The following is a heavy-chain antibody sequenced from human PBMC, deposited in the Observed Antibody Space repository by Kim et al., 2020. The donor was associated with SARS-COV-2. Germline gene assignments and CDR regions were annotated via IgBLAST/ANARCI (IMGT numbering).Heavy chain of an antibody. Sequence: SETLSLTCTVSGGSISSYYWSWIRQPPGKGLEWIGSIYYSGSTNYNPSPKSRVTISVDTSTNHSSLKLSSVIAADTAVYYCASIGGRADYFPHGGPGTL. D-gene: IGHD3-3*01. CDR2: IYYSGST. J-gene: IGHJ1*01. CDR3: ASIGGRADYFPH. V-gene: IGHV4-59*13. CDR1: GGSISSYY.